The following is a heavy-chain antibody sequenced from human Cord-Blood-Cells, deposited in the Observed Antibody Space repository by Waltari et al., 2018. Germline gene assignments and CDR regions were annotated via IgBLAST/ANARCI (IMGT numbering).Heavy chain of an antibody. Sequence: QVQLVQSGAEVKKPGASVKVSCKASGYTFTSYDINWVRQATGQGLEWMEWMKHKSGNTSYAQKFQGRVTITRNTSISTAYMELSSLRSEDTAVYYCARRLTSYSSSWFDYWGQGTLVTVSS. CDR3: ARRLTSYSSSWFDY. CDR2: MKHKSGNT. D-gene: IGHD6-13*01. J-gene: IGHJ4*02. V-gene: IGHV1-8*03. CDR1: GYTFTSYD.